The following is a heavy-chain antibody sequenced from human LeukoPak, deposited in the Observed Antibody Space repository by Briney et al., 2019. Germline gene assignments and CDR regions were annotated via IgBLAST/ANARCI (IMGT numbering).Heavy chain of an antibody. J-gene: IGHJ4*02. V-gene: IGHV4-59*12. CDR2: IYYSGST. CDR3: ASHCSSTSCYSKAIDY. Sequence: SETLSLTCTVSGGSISSYYWSWIRQPPGKGLEWIGYIYYSGSTNYNPSLKSRVTISVDTSKNQFSLKLSSVTAADTAVYYCASHCSSTSCYSKAIDYWGQGTLVTVSS. D-gene: IGHD2-2*01. CDR1: GGSISSYY.